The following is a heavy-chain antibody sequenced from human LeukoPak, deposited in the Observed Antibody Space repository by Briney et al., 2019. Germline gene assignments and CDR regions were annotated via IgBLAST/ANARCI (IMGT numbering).Heavy chain of an antibody. V-gene: IGHV1-2*04. D-gene: IGHD6-19*01. CDR1: GYTFTGYY. J-gene: IGHJ5*02. CDR2: INPNSGGT. CDR3: ALSGWYGGNWFDP. Sequence: ASVKVSRKASGYTFTGYYMHWVRQAPGQGLEWMGWINPNSGGTNYAQKFQGWVTMTRDTSISTAYMELSRLRSDDTAVYYCALSGWYGGNWFDPWGQGTLVTVSS.